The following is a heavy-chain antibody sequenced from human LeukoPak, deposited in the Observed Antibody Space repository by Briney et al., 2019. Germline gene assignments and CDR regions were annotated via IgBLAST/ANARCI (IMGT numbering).Heavy chain of an antibody. J-gene: IGHJ3*01. CDR3: ARRFRTGGDLHHDAYDV. CDR2: VYYIGKP. D-gene: IGHD3-16*01. CDR1: SGSISDYF. V-gene: IGHV4-59*12. Sequence: SETLSLTCSVSSGSISDYFWGWIRQPPGKGLEWIGHVYYIGKPTCSPSLESRVSISVDTSKNQFSLELTSVTAADTAVYYCARRFRTGGDLHHDAYDVWGQGTVVTVSS.